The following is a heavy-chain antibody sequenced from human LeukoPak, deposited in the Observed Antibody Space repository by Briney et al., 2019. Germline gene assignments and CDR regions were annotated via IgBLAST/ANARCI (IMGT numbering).Heavy chain of an antibody. J-gene: IGHJ5*02. D-gene: IGHD4-23*01. CDR1: GGSISSGDYY. Sequence: PSETLSLTCTVSGGSISSGDYYWSWIRQPPGKGLEWIGYIYYSGSTYYNPSLKSRVTISVDTSKNQFSLKLISVTAADTAVYYCARDLRATVVTGWFDPWGQGTLVTVSS. CDR2: IYYSGST. CDR3: ARDLRATVVTGWFDP. V-gene: IGHV4-30-4*01.